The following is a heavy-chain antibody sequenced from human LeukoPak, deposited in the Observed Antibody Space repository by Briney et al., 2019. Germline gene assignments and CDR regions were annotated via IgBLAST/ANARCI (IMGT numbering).Heavy chain of an antibody. D-gene: IGHD6-13*01. Sequence: SETLSLTCTVSGGSISSYYWSWIRQPPGKGLEWIGYIYYSGSTNYNPSLKSRVTISVDTSKNQFSLKLSSVTAADTAVYYCAREAAAATGALDPWGQGTLVTVSS. CDR1: GGSISSYY. CDR3: AREAAAATGALDP. J-gene: IGHJ5*02. CDR2: IYYSGST. V-gene: IGHV4-59*01.